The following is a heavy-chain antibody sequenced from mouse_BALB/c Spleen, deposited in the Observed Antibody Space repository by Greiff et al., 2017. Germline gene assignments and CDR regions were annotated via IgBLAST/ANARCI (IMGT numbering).Heavy chain of an antibody. D-gene: IGHD2-3*01. CDR3: ARGFYDGYGFAY. J-gene: IGHJ3*01. V-gene: IGHV5-6-5*01. CDR1: GFTFSSYA. CDR2: ISSGGST. Sequence: EVMLVESGGGLVKPGGSLKLSCAASGFTFSSYAMSWVRQTPEKRLEWVASISSGGSTYYPDSVKGRFTISRDNARNILYLQMSSLRSEDTAMYYCARGFYDGYGFAYWGQGTLVTVSA.